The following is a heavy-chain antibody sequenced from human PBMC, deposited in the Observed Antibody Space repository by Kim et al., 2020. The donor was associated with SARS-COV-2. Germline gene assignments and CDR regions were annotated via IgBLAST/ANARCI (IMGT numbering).Heavy chain of an antibody. Sequence: YAQKLQGRVTMTTDTSTSTAYMELRSLRSDDTAVYYCARDRIAAAGWFDPWGQGTLVTVSS. V-gene: IGHV1-18*01. D-gene: IGHD6-13*01. CDR3: ARDRIAAAGWFDP. J-gene: IGHJ5*02.